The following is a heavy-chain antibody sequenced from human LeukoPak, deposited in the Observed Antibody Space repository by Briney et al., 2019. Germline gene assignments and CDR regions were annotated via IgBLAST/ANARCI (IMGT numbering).Heavy chain of an antibody. CDR1: GFTFSSSA. CDR2: ISGSGGST. J-gene: IGHJ4*02. Sequence: GGSLRLSCAASGFTFSSSAMSWVRQAPGKGLEWVSAISGSGGSTYYADSVKGRFTISRDNSKNTLYLQMNSLRAEDTAVYYCAKGSGYYGSGSYYPFDYWGQGTLVTVSS. V-gene: IGHV3-23*01. CDR3: AKGSGYYGSGSYYPFDY. D-gene: IGHD3-10*01.